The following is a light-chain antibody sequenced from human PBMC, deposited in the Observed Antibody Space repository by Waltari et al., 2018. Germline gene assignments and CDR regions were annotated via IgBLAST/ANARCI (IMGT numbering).Light chain of an antibody. CDR3: ASWDDSHYV. CDR1: NPNLGRNY. Sequence: QSVLTQPPSASETPGQRVTTSCSGSNPNLGRNYLSWYQQLPGTAPKLLIYRNNQRPSGVPDRFSASKSGTSASLAIDGLRSEDEAIYYCASWDDSHYVFGPGTQVTVL. J-gene: IGLJ1*01. CDR2: RNN. V-gene: IGLV1-47*01.